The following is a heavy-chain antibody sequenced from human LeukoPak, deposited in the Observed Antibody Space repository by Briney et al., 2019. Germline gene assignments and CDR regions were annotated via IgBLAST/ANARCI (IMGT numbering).Heavy chain of an antibody. V-gene: IGHV3-21*01. CDR2: ISSSSSYI. D-gene: IGHD6-19*01. Sequence: GGSLRLSCAASGFIFSNYALSWVRQAPGKGLEWVSSISSSSSYIYYADSVKGRFTISRDNAKNSLYLQINSLRAEDTAVYYCALSKTVAGYYFDYWGQGTLVTVSS. J-gene: IGHJ4*02. CDR3: ALSKTVAGYYFDY. CDR1: GFIFSNYA.